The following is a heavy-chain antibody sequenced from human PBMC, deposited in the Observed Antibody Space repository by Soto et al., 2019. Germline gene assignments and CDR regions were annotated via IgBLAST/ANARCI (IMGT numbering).Heavy chain of an antibody. CDR1: GGSFSGYY. J-gene: IGHJ6*02. CDR3: ARGTVTPRSYYYYYGMDV. CDR2: INHSGST. V-gene: IGHV4-34*01. D-gene: IGHD4-4*01. Sequence: QVQLQQWGAGLLKPSETLSLTCAVYGGSFSGYYWSWIRQPPGKGLEWIGEINHSGSTNYNPSLKSRVTISVDTAQKQFSLKPSSVTAADTAVYYCARGTVTPRSYYYYYGMDVWGQGTTVTVSS.